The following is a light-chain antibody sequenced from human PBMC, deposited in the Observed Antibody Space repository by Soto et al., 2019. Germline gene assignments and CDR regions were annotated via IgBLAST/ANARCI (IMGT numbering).Light chain of an antibody. V-gene: IGKV3-20*01. Sequence: DIVLTQSPGTLSLSPGERATLSCRASQSVSSSYFAWYQQKPGQAPRLLIYGASSRATGIPDRFSGSGSGTDFTLTISRLEPEDFAVYYCQQYGSSLYTFGQGTKMAIK. CDR3: QQYGSSLYT. CDR2: GAS. J-gene: IGKJ2*01. CDR1: QSVSSSY.